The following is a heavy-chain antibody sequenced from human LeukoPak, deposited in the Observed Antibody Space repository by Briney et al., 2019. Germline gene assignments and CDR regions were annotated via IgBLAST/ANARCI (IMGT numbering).Heavy chain of an antibody. CDR2: MHNSGST. V-gene: IGHV4-30-4*07. CDR1: GGSISTGGYS. J-gene: IGHJ4*02. CDR3: ARVRRGPGVKPYFDY. Sequence: PSQTLSLTCAVSGGSISTGGYSWGWIRQPPGKGLEWIGYMHNSGSTYYNPSLKSRVNISVDTSKNQFSLKLSSVTAADTAVFYCARVRRGPGVKPYFDYWGQGTLVTVSS. D-gene: IGHD7-27*01.